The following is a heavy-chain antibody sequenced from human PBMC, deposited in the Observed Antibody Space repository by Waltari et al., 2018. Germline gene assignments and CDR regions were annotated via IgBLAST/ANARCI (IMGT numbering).Heavy chain of an antibody. CDR1: GGTFSSYT. D-gene: IGHD6-19*01. V-gene: IGHV1-69*02. CDR3: ARARGGSSGWDDGCAFDI. J-gene: IGHJ3*02. CDR2: SIPILGIA. Sequence: QVQLVQSGAEVKKPGSSVKVSCKASGGTFSSYTISWVRQAPGQGLEWMGRSIPILGIANYAQKFQGRVTSTADKSTSTAYMELSSLRSEDTAVYYCARARGGSSGWDDGCAFDIWGQGTMVTVSS.